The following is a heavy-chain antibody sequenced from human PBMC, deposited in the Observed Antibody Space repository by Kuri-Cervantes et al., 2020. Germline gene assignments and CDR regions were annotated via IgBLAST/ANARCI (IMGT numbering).Heavy chain of an antibody. D-gene: IGHD1-14*01. Sequence: ASVKVSCKASGYTFTSYGISWVRQAPGQGLEWMGWISAYNGNANYAQKLQGRVTMTTDTSTSTAYMELSSLGSDDTAVYYCARGVEGWTTDYYYHYMDVWGKGTTVTVSS. CDR1: GYTFTSYG. CDR2: ISAYNGNA. J-gene: IGHJ6*03. CDR3: ARGVEGWTTDYYYHYMDV. V-gene: IGHV1-18*01.